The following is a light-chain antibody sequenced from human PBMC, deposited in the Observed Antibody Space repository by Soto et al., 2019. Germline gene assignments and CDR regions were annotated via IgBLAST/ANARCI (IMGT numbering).Light chain of an antibody. J-gene: IGKJ4*02. CDR3: QQSFITPFT. CDR2: AAS. V-gene: IGKV1-39*01. CDR1: QEINSY. Sequence: DIQMTQFPSSLAASVGDRITITCRANQEINSYVNWYVQKPAKAPDLLVYAASSLQSGVPSRFSGSGSGTDFILTISSLQPEDSATYYCQQSFITPFTCGGGTKVEVK.